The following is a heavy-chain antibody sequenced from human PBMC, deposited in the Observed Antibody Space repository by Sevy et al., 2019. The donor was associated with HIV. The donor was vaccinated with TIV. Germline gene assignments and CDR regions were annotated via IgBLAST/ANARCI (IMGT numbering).Heavy chain of an antibody. Sequence: GGSLRLCCAASGFTFSSYAMHWVRQAPGKGLEWVAVISYDGSNKYYADSVKGRFIISRDNSKNTLYLQMNSLRAEDTALYYWARDRDAFDIWGQGTMVTVSS. CDR3: ARDRDAFDI. CDR2: ISYDGSNK. V-gene: IGHV3-30*04. CDR1: GFTFSSYA. J-gene: IGHJ3*02.